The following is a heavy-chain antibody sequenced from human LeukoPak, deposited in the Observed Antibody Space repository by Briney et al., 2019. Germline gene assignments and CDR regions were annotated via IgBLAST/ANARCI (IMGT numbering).Heavy chain of an antibody. J-gene: IGHJ4*02. CDR1: GGSISSGGYY. V-gene: IGHV4-31*03. D-gene: IGHD3-22*01. CDR3: ARDSSPNYYDSSGMIDY. CDR2: IYYSGST. Sequence: SETLSLTCTVSGGSISSGGYYWSWIRQHPGKGLEWIGYIYYSGSTYYNPSLKSRVTISVDTSKNQFSLKLRSVTAADTAVYYCARDSSPNYYDSSGMIDYWGQGTLVTVSS.